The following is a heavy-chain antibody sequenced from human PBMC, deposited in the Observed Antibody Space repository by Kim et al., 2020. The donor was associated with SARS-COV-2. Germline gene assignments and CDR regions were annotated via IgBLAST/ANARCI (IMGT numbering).Heavy chain of an antibody. V-gene: IGHV1-69*13. CDR1: GGTFSSYA. CDR3: ARALHYDFSSGNPPPTD. Sequence: SVKVSCKASGGTFSSYAISWVRQAPGQGLEWMGGIIPIFGTANYAQKLQGRVTITAEETTSTAYMEPSSLRSEDTAVYYCARALHYDFSSGNPPPTDWGQRTLVTVSS. CDR2: IIPIFGTA. D-gene: IGHD3-3*01. J-gene: IGHJ4*02.